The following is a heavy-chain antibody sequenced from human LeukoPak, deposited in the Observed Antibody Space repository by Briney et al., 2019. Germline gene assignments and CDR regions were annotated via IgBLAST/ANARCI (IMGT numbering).Heavy chain of an antibody. J-gene: IGHJ4*02. V-gene: IGHV3-30*04. Sequence: SCKASGYTFTSYYMHWVRQAPGKGLEWVAAISYDGSDKYYADSVKGRFTISRDNSKNTLYLQVNSLRAEDTAVYYCARTHYFDYWGQGTLVTVSS. CDR1: GYTFTSYY. CDR2: ISYDGSDK. CDR3: ARTHYFDY.